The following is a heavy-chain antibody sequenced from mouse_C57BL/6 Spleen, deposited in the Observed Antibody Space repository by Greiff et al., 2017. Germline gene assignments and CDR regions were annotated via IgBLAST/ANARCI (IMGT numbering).Heavy chain of an antibody. D-gene: IGHD1-1*01. CDR3: AVVATNYYAMDY. CDR2: IYPGDGDT. J-gene: IGHJ4*01. CDR1: GYAFSSYW. V-gene: IGHV1-80*01. Sequence: QVQLQQSGAELVKPGASVKISCKASGYAFSSYWMNWVKQRPGKGLEWIGQIYPGDGDTNYNGKFKGKATLTADKSSSTAYMQLSSLTSEDSAVYFCAVVATNYYAMDYWDQGTSVTISS.